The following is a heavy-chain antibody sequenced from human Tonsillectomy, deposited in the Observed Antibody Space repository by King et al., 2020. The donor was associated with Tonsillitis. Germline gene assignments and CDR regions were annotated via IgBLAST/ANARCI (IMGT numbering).Heavy chain of an antibody. CDR1: GFTFSSHW. D-gene: IGHD1-20*01. V-gene: IGHV3-7*03. Sequence: VQLVESGGGLVQPGGSLRLSCGASGFTFSSHWMTWVCQAPGKGLEWGANINPDGREKFYVDSVKGRFSTSRDNDKNSLYLQMNSLRAEDTAVYYCAREAIIPGMKMNDAFDIWGQGSMVTVSS. J-gene: IGHJ3*02. CDR2: INPDGREK. CDR3: AREAIIPGMKMNDAFDI.